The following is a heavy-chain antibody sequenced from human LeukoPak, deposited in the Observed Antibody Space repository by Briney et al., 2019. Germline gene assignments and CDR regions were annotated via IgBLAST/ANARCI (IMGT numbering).Heavy chain of an antibody. V-gene: IGHV4-61*08. CDR1: GGSISSGGYY. J-gene: IGHJ2*01. D-gene: IGHD3-22*01. Sequence: SETLSLTCTVSGGSISSGGYYWSWIRQHPGKGLEWIGRIYTSGSTNYNPSLKSRVTISVDTSKNQFSLKLSSVTAADTAVYYCVTRIVASDYWYFDLWGRGTLVTVSS. CDR3: VTRIVASDYWYFDL. CDR2: IYTSGST.